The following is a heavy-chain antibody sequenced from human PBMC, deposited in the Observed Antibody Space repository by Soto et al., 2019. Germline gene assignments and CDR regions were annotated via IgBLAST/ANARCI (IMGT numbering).Heavy chain of an antibody. CDR2: IIPIFGTA. J-gene: IGHJ3*02. CDR3: ASLNYYDSSLDAFDI. Sequence: QVQLVQSGAEVKKPGASVKVSCKASGYTFTSYGISWVRQAPGQGLEWMGGIIPIFGTANYAQKFQGRVTITADESTSTAYMELSSLRSEDTAVYYCASLNYYDSSLDAFDIWGQGTMVTVSS. CDR1: GYTFTSYG. V-gene: IGHV1-69*13. D-gene: IGHD3-22*01.